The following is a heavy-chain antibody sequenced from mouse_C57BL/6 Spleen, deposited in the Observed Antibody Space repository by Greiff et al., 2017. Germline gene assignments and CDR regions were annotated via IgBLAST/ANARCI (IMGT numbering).Heavy chain of an antibody. J-gene: IGHJ1*03. Sequence: EVQLQQSGPELVKPGASVKMSCKASGYPFTDYNMHWVKQSHGKSLEWIGYINPNNGGTSYNQKFKGKATLTVNKSSSTAYMELRSLTSEDSAVYYCARAFNYYGSSHWYFDVWGTGTTVTVSS. CDR1: GYPFTDYN. CDR2: INPNNGGT. D-gene: IGHD1-1*01. V-gene: IGHV1-22*01. CDR3: ARAFNYYGSSHWYFDV.